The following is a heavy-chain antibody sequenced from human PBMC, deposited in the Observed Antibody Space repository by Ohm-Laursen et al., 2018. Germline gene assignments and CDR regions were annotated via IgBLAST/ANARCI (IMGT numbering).Heavy chain of an antibody. Sequence: SQTLSLTCFVSGGSISTYYWSWIRQSAGKGLEWIGRIHASGSTNYNPSLKSRVSLSHDTSKNQFSLKMTSVTAADTAVYYCVREPVQTYSYFDYWGQGALVTVSS. CDR1: GGSISTYY. CDR2: IHASGST. J-gene: IGHJ4*02. D-gene: IGHD5-18*01. V-gene: IGHV4-4*07. CDR3: VREPVQTYSYFDY.